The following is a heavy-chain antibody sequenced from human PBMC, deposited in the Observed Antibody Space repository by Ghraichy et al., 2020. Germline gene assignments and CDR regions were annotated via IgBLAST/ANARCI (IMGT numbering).Heavy chain of an antibody. D-gene: IGHD3-22*01. V-gene: IGHV3-23*01. CDR2: MVVTGHRT. Sequence: GESLNISCPAPGFTPLRSPSRWVRQVPGPEPAPLHAMVVTGHRTPYAEDGKGRFTISRDNSEKTLFLQMNSLRAEDTAVYYCAKEGVLSMIVAYFDNWGQGTLVTVSS. CDR1: GFTPLRSP. J-gene: IGHJ4*02. CDR3: AKEGVLSMIVAYFDN.